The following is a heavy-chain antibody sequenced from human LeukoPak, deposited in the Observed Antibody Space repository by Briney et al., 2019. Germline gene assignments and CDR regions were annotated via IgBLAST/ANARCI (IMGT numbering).Heavy chain of an antibody. Sequence: TGGSLRLSCAASGFTFSGSAMHWVRQASGKGLEWVGRIRSKANSYATAYAASVKGRFTISRDDSKNTAYLQMNSLKTEDTAVYYCTSHITMVRGVTVDYWGQGTLVTVSS. J-gene: IGHJ4*02. CDR2: IRSKANSYAT. D-gene: IGHD3-10*01. V-gene: IGHV3-73*01. CDR1: GFTFSGSA. CDR3: TSHITMVRGVTVDY.